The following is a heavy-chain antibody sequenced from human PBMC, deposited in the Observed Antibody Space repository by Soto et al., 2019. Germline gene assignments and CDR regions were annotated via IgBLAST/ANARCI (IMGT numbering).Heavy chain of an antibody. CDR2: VNPNSGDT. CDR3: ARKGFLDWFLDF. CDR1: GYTFSSYD. J-gene: IGHJ4*02. D-gene: IGHD3-9*01. Sequence: QVQLVQSGAEVKKPGGSVKVSCKASGYTFSSYDITWVRQAAGQGLEWMGWVNPNSGDTDYAQKFQGRVTMTRDTSRRTAYMELSSLRSEDSAVYYCARKGFLDWFLDFWGQGTLVTVSS. V-gene: IGHV1-8*01.